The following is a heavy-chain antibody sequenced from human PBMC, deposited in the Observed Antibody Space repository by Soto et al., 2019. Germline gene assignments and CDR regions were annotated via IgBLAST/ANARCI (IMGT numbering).Heavy chain of an antibody. Sequence: SVNVSFKGSGNTFTYFYLHWVRPAPGQALEWMGWITPFNGNTKYAQKFQDRVTFTGDTSLNTAYMELSSLRSDDTAIFYCASGRYDASGCFDYWGQGTLVTVSS. V-gene: IGHV1-45*02. CDR1: GNTFTYFY. CDR3: ASGRYDASGCFDY. J-gene: IGHJ4*02. D-gene: IGHD3-22*01. CDR2: ITPFNGNT.